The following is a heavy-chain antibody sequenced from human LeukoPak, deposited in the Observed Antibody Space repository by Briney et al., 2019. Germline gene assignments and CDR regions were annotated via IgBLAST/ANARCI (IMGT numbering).Heavy chain of an antibody. CDR1: GGSISSYY. CDR3: AREENYSDY. Sequence: PSETLSLTCTVSGGSISSYYWSWIRQPPGKGLEWIGEINHSGSTNYNPSLKSRVTISVDTSKNQFSLKLSSVTAADTAVYYCAREENYSDYWGQGTLVTVSS. CDR2: INHSGST. V-gene: IGHV4-34*01. D-gene: IGHD2/OR15-2a*01. J-gene: IGHJ4*02.